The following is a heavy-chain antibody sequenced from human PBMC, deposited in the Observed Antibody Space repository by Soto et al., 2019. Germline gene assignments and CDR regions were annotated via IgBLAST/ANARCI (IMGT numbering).Heavy chain of an antibody. CDR1: GGSISSSSYC. CDR2: IYYSGST. J-gene: IGHJ6*02. V-gene: IGHV4-39*01. D-gene: IGHD1-26*01. CDR3: ARSVGDYYYGMDV. Sequence: PSETLSLTCTVAGGSISSSSYCWGCIRQPPGKGLEWIGSIYYSGSTYYNPSLRSRVTISVDASKNQFSVKVSSVTATDTAVYYCARSVGDYYYGMDVWGQGTTVTVSS.